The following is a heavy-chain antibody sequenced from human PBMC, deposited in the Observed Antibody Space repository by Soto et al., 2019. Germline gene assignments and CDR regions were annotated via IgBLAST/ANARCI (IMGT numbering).Heavy chain of an antibody. D-gene: IGHD3-3*01. CDR1: XXXXXXXA. CDR3: AKDGDYDFWTLYVVS. CDR2: ISGSGGSK. Sequence: EVQLLESGGGXXXXGGXXXXXCXAXXXXXXXXAMSXXXXAPGKGLEWVSAISGSGGSKYYADSVKGRFTISRDNSKNTLYLQMNSLRAEDTAVYYCAKDGDYDFWTLYVVSWGQGTLVTVSS. J-gene: IGHJ5*02. V-gene: IGHV3-23*01.